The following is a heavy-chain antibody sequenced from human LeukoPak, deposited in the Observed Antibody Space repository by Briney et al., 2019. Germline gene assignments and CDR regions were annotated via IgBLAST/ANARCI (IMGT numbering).Heavy chain of an antibody. Sequence: SETLSLTCTVSGGSISSYYWSWIRQPPGKGLEWIGNIYYSGSTNYNPSLKSRVTILVDTSKNQLSLKLSSVTAADTAFYYCARATYGSGSYYFDYWGQGTLVTVSS. CDR3: ARATYGSGSYYFDY. V-gene: IGHV4-59*08. D-gene: IGHD3-10*01. CDR1: GGSISSYY. J-gene: IGHJ4*02. CDR2: IYYSGST.